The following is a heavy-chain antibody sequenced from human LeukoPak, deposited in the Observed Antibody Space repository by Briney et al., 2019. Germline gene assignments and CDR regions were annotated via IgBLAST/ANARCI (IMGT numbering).Heavy chain of an antibody. V-gene: IGHV3-72*01. J-gene: IGHJ4*02. D-gene: IGHD3-3*01. Sequence: GGSLRLSCAASGFTFSDHYMDWVRQAPGKGLEWVGRTRNKANSYTTEYAASVKGRFTISRDDPKNSLYLQMNSLRTEDTAVYYCARVATIFGVVLYYFDYWGQGTLVTVSS. CDR2: TRNKANSYTT. CDR3: ARVATIFGVVLYYFDY. CDR1: GFTFSDHY.